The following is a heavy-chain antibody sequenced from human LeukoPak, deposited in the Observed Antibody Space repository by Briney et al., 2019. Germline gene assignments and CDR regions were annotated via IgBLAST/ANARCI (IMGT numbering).Heavy chain of an antibody. CDR1: GGTFSSYA. J-gene: IGHJ4*02. Sequence: GASVKVSCKASGGTFSSYAISWVRQAPGQGLEWMGGIIPIFGTANYAQKFQGRVTITADESTSTAYMELSSLRSEDTAVYYCARADCSGGSCYSELYYFDYWGQGTLVTVSS. CDR2: IIPIFGTA. V-gene: IGHV1-69*13. CDR3: ARADCSGGSCYSELYYFDY. D-gene: IGHD2-15*01.